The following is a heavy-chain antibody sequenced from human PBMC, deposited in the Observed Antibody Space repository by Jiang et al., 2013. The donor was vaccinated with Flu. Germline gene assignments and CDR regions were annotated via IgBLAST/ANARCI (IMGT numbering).Heavy chain of an antibody. D-gene: IGHD5-24*01. J-gene: IGHJ4*02. CDR3: ARDIYTAGRD. V-gene: IGHV3-74*01. Sequence: ASGFTFSTNWMHWVRQAPGKGLVWVSRISSDGSVTSYADSVKGRFTISRDNPKNTLYLQMNSLRAEDTAVYYCARDIYTAGRDWGQGTLVTVSS. CDR2: ISSDGSVT. CDR1: GFTFSTNW.